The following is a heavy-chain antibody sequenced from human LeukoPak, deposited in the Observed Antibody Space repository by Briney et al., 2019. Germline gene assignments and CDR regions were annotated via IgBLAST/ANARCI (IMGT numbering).Heavy chain of an antibody. D-gene: IGHD3-3*01. CDR2: ITWGSGTL. J-gene: IGHJ4*02. CDR3: ARGAPYDSWSGPHYSDY. Sequence: GGSLRLSCAASGFTFDDYAMHWVRQAPGKGLEWVSGITWGSGTLDYADSVKGRFTISRDSAKNSLYLQMNSLRAEDTAVYYCARGAPYDSWSGPHYSDYWGQGTLVTVSS. CDR1: GFTFDDYA. V-gene: IGHV3-9*01.